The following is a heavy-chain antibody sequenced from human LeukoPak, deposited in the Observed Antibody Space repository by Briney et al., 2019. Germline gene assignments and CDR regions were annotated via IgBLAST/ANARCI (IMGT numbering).Heavy chain of an antibody. CDR1: GFTFGIYA. Sequence: GGSLRLSCAASGFTFGIYAMSWVSQAPGKGLEWVSGISGSASTYYADSVKGRFTISRDNSKNTLYLQMSSLRAEDTAVYYCAISGGYWAWAHWGQGTLVTVSS. V-gene: IGHV3-23*01. CDR2: ISGSAST. CDR3: AISGGYWAWAH. D-gene: IGHD1-26*01. J-gene: IGHJ4*02.